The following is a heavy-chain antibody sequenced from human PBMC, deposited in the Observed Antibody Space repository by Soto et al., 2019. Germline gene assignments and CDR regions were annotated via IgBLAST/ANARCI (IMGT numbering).Heavy chain of an antibody. D-gene: IGHD3-10*01. J-gene: IGHJ4*02. V-gene: IGHV1-69*02. CDR1: GDTFSFYS. CDR2: VNPILSLS. CDR3: ATSYGSGYRAFDY. Sequence: QVQLVQSGAEVKRPGSSVKVSCKASGDTFSFYSINWVRQAPGLGLEWMGRVNPILSLSNYAQRFQGRVTMTAAKSTSTAYMVISSLRSEDTAIYYCATSYGSGYRAFDYWGQGAQVIVSS.